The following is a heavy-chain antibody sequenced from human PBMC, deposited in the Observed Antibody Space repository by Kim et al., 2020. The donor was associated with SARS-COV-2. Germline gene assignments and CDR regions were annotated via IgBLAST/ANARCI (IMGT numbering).Heavy chain of an antibody. D-gene: IGHD3-10*01. Sequence: ASVKVSCKASGYTFDTFSLYWLRQAPGQRFAWMGWINGGNGNTRYSQNFQGRVIFTRDTSATTAYMELTSLTFKDTAVYYCAREGSGSYNWLDPWGQGTLVTVST. CDR3: AREGSGSYNWLDP. CDR1: GYTFDTFS. V-gene: IGHV1-3*01. J-gene: IGHJ5*02. CDR2: INGGNGNT.